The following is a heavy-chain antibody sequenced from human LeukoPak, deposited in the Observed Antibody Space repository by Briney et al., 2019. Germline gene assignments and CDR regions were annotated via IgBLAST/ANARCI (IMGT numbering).Heavy chain of an antibody. D-gene: IGHD2-2*01. CDR3: ATYCSSANCYIWGYYFDY. CDR1: GYTFTGYY. V-gene: IGHV1-2*02. Sequence: ASVKVSCKASGYTFTGYYMHWVRQAPGQGLEWMGWINPNSGGTNYAQKFQGRVTMTRDTSISTAYMELSRLRSDDTAVYYCATYCSSANCYIWGYYFDYWGQGTLVTVSS. J-gene: IGHJ4*02. CDR2: INPNSGGT.